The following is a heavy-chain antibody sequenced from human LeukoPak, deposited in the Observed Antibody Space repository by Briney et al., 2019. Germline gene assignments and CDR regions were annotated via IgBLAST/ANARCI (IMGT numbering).Heavy chain of an antibody. CDR1: GFSLSASGVG. J-gene: IGHJ4*02. CDR2: IYWNDDK. V-gene: IGHV2-5*01. D-gene: IGHD3-22*01. Sequence: SGPTLVNPTQTLTLTCTFSGFSLSASGVGEGWIRQPPGKALEWLALIYWNDDKRYSPSLKSRLTITKDTSKNQVVLTMTNMDPVDTATYYCAHRQFGPDYYDSSGYFFDYWGQGTLVTVSS. CDR3: AHRQFGPDYYDSSGYFFDY.